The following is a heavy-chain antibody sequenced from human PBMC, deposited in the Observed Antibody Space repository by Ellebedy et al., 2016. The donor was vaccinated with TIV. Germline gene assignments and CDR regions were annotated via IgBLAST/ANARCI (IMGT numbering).Heavy chain of an antibody. D-gene: IGHD3-10*01. Sequence: SETLSLTXTVSGGSISSYYWSWIRQPPGKGLEWIGYIYYSGSTNYNPSLKSRVTISVDTSKNQFSLKLSSVTAADTAVYYCARVGGSGFMDVWGKGTTVTVSS. CDR3: ARVGGSGFMDV. J-gene: IGHJ6*03. CDR2: IYYSGST. V-gene: IGHV4-59*01. CDR1: GGSISSYY.